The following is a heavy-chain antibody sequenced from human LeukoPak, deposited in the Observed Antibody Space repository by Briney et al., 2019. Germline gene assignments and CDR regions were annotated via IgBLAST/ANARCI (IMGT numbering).Heavy chain of an antibody. J-gene: IGHJ4*02. D-gene: IGHD3-22*01. CDR2: INPNSGGT. Sequence: ASVKVSCKTSGYTFPGYYMHWVRQAPGQGLEWMGWINPNSGGTNYAQKFQGRVTMTRDTSISTAYMELSRLRSDDTAVYYCATMRGAYYDSSGYLSPFDYWGQGTLVTVSS. V-gene: IGHV1-2*02. CDR1: GYTFPGYY. CDR3: ATMRGAYYDSSGYLSPFDY.